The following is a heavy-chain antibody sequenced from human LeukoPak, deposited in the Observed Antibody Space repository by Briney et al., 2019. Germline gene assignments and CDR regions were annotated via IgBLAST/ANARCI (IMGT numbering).Heavy chain of an antibody. Sequence: GSVKVSCKASGCTFTSFDMNWVRQATGQGLEWMEWMSPNSGNTGYAQKFQGRVTMTRNTSISTAYMELSSLRSEDTAVYYCARGLRYCSGGRCYFSPPYYYYMDVWGKGTTVTISS. V-gene: IGHV1-8*01. CDR2: MSPNSGNT. D-gene: IGHD2-15*01. J-gene: IGHJ6*03. CDR1: GCTFTSFD. CDR3: ARGLRYCSGGRCYFSPPYYYYMDV.